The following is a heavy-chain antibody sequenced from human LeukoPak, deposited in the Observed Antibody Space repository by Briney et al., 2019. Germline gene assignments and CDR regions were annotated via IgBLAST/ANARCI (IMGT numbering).Heavy chain of an antibody. D-gene: IGHD2-15*01. J-gene: IGHJ6*04. CDR2: ISSSGSTI. CDR1: GLTLSSYE. Sequence: GGSLRLSCGASGLTLSSYEMNWVRQAPGRGREWVSYISSSGSTIYYADSVKGRFTISRDHAKNALYLQINSLRADDTAVYYCARSSCSGGRCWGMDVWGKGTTVTVPS. CDR3: ARSSCSGGRCWGMDV. V-gene: IGHV3-48*03.